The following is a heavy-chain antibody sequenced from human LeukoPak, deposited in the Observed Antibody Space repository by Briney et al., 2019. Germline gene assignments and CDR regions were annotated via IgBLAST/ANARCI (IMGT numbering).Heavy chain of an antibody. CDR2: ISSSGSTI. CDR1: GFTFSSYE. CDR3: ARVGGYDGPGFFDY. D-gene: IGHD5-12*01. J-gene: IGHJ4*02. Sequence: PGGSLRLSCAASGFTFSSYEMNWVRQAPGKGLEWVSYISSSGSTIYYADSVKGRFTISRDNAKNSLYLQMNSLRAEDTAVYYCARVGGYDGPGFFDYWGQGTLVTVSS. V-gene: IGHV3-48*03.